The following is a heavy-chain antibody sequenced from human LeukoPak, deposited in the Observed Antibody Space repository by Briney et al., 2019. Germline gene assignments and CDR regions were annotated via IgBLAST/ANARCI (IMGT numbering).Heavy chain of an antibody. CDR3: AKDLIPRAVADAIDY. J-gene: IGHJ4*02. V-gene: IGHV3-23*01. Sequence: PGGTLRLSCAASGFTFSSYGMSWVRQAPGKGLEWVSAISGSGGSTYYADSVKGRFTISRDNSKNTLYLQMNSLRAEDTAVYYCAKDLIPRAVADAIDYWGQGTLVTVSS. CDR2: ISGSGGST. CDR1: GFTFSSYG. D-gene: IGHD6-19*01.